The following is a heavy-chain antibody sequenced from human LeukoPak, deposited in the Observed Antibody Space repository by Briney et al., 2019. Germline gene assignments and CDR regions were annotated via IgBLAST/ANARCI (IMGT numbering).Heavy chain of an antibody. Sequence: ASVKVSCKASGYTFTSYGISWVRQAPGQGLEWMGWISAYNGNTNYAQKLQGRVTMTTDTSTSTAYMELRSLRSDDTAVYYCARDPKVYGSGSYYLDYWGQGTLVTVSS. CDR2: ISAYNGNT. D-gene: IGHD3-10*01. CDR3: ARDPKVYGSGSYYLDY. J-gene: IGHJ4*02. V-gene: IGHV1-18*01. CDR1: GYTFTSYG.